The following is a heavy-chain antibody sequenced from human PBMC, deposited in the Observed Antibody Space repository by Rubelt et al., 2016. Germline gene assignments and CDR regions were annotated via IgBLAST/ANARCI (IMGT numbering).Heavy chain of an antibody. CDR2: INHSGST. CDR3: ARSPLLRH. Sequence: QVQLQQWGAGLLKPSETLSLTCAVYGGSFSGYYWSWIRQPPGKGLEWIGEINHSGSTNYNPSLKSRVTISVDTSKNQCSLKLRSVTAADTAVYYWARSPLLRHWGQGTLVTVSS. CDR1: GGSFSGYY. J-gene: IGHJ4*02. V-gene: IGHV4-34*01.